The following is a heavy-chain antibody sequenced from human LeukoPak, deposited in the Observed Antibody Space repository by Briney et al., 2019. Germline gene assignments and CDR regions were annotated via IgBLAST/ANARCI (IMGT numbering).Heavy chain of an antibody. V-gene: IGHV4-30-4*01. J-gene: IGHJ4*02. CDR3: AGSSGYYYVY. Sequence: SQTLSLTCTVSGGSISSGGYYWSWIRQPPGQGLEWIGYIYYSESTYYNPSLKSRVTISVDTSKNQFSLKLSSVTAADTAVYYCAGSSGYYYVYWGQGTLVTVSS. D-gene: IGHD3-22*01. CDR2: IYYSEST. CDR1: GGSISSGGYY.